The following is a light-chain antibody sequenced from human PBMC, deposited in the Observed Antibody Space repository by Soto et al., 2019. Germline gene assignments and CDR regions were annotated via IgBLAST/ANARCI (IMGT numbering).Light chain of an antibody. J-gene: IGKJ2*01. CDR2: GAS. CDR3: QQYGSSRVT. V-gene: IGKV3-20*01. CDR1: QTVSSSY. Sequence: EIVLTQSPGTLSLSPGERATLSCRASQTVSSSYLAWYQQKPGQAPRLLMYGASSRATGIQDRFSGSGSGTDFTLTINRLEPEDFAVYYCQQYGSSRVTFGQGTKLEIK.